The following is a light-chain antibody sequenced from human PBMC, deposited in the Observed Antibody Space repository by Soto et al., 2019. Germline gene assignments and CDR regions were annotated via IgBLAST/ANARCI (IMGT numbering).Light chain of an antibody. V-gene: IGLV2-14*03. CDR1: SSDVGAYNY. CDR2: DVS. CDR3: SSYAPDSTYV. J-gene: IGLJ1*01. Sequence: QSVLTQPASVSGSPGQSITSSCTGTSSDVGAYNYVSWYQQHPGRAPELMIFDVSNRPSGVSSRFSGSKSGNTASLTISGLQAEDEADYYCSSYAPDSTYVFGAGTKVTVL.